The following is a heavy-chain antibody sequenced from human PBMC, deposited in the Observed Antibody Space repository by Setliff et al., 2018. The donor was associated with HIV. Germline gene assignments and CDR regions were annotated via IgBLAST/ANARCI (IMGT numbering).Heavy chain of an antibody. Sequence: PGGSLRLSCAASGFTFNTHAMHWVRQVPGKGLEWVAFISYDGSNKYYADSVKGRFTISRDNSKNTLYLQMNSLRAEDTAVYYCARSVIGYYYYGMDVWGQGTLVTVSS. CDR1: GFTFNTHA. J-gene: IGHJ6*02. V-gene: IGHV3-30*19. CDR2: ISYDGSNK. CDR3: ARSVIGYYYYGMDV. D-gene: IGHD3-10*01.